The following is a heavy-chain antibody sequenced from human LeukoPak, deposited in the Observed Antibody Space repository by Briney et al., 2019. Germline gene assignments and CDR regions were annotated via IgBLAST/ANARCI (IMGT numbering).Heavy chain of an antibody. J-gene: IGHJ4*02. Sequence: GGSLRLSCVLSGLTFSDAWMSWVRQAPGKGLEWVGRIRNDRITDYAAPVQGRFSISRDNSKNTFYLQMNSLRTEDTGMYFRTWMATIFTVDYWGQGTLVTVSS. D-gene: IGHD5-12*01. CDR3: TWMATIFTVDY. V-gene: IGHV3-15*01. CDR1: GLTFSDAW. CDR2: IRNDRIT.